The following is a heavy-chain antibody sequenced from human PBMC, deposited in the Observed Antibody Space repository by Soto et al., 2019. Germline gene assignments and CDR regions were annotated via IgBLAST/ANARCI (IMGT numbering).Heavy chain of an antibody. V-gene: IGHV3-30*18. Sequence: QPGGSLRLSCAASGFTFSSYGMHWVRQAPGKGLEWVAVISYDGSNKYHADSVKGRFTISRDNSKNTLYLQMNSLRAEDTAVYYCAKDRGYSGYDSLDYWGQGTLVTVSS. CDR2: ISYDGSNK. J-gene: IGHJ4*02. D-gene: IGHD5-12*01. CDR1: GFTFSSYG. CDR3: AKDRGYSGYDSLDY.